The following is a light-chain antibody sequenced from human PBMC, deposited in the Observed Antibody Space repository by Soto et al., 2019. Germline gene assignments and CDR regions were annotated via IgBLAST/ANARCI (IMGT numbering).Light chain of an antibody. Sequence: EVVMTQSPPTLSVSPGERATLSCRPSQSIRCNLACYQQKAGQPPRLLIYAASTRATTIPDRFSGSEFGTEYTLTISSLKSEDFAVYYCQHYNNWPPTFGQGTKVEIK. J-gene: IGKJ1*01. V-gene: IGKV3-15*01. CDR1: QSIRCN. CDR2: AAS. CDR3: QHYNNWPPT.